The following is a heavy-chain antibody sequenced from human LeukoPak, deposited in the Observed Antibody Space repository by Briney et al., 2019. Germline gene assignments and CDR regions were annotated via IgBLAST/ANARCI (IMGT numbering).Heavy chain of an antibody. CDR3: ARDPPNDFWSGRYAFDL. CDR1: GFTFSDFY. D-gene: IGHD3-3*01. J-gene: IGHJ3*01. V-gene: IGHV3-11*01. CDR2: IDGSSRTI. Sequence: GGSLRLSCAASGFTFSDFYMTWIRQAPEKGLEWLSYIDGSSRTIYYADSVKGRFTISRDNAKNSTYLQMNSLRVEDTALYYCARDPPNDFWSGRYAFDLWGQGTKVTVSS.